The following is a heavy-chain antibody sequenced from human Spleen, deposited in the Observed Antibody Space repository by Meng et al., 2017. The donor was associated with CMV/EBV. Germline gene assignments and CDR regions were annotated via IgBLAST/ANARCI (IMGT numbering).Heavy chain of an antibody. CDR3: ARDLVGYDAFDI. V-gene: IGHV1-46*01. Sequence: ASVKVSCKASGYTFITYYILWVRQAPGQGLEWMGRINPDGGTTTYSQKFQGGVTLTSDTSTNTVYMELSRLRYEDTAVYYCARDLVGYDAFDIWGQGTMVTVSS. J-gene: IGHJ3*02. CDR1: GYTFITYY. D-gene: IGHD3-22*01. CDR2: INPDGGTT.